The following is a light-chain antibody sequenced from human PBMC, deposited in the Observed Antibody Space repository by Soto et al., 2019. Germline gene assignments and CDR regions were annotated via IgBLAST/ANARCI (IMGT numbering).Light chain of an antibody. V-gene: IGKV3-20*01. J-gene: IGKJ2*01. CDR3: QQFGISPRT. CDR2: GSS. Sequence: EIVLTQSPGTLSLFPGERATLSCRASQSISSSFVGWYQQKPGQAPRLLIYGSSTRATGIPDRFSGSGSGTDFTLNITRLEPEDFAVYYCQQFGISPRTFGQGTKLE. CDR1: QSISSSF.